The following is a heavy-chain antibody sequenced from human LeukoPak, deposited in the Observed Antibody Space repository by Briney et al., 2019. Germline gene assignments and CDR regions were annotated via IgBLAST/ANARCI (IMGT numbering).Heavy chain of an antibody. J-gene: IGHJ4*02. CDR3: ARARTPYLSSTSWYQGGFEY. V-gene: IGHV1-69*05. CDR2: IIPIFGTA. Sequence: SVKVSCKASGGTFSSYAISWVRQAPGQGLEWMGGIIPIFGTANYAQKFQGRVTIATDESTSPAYMELSSLRSEDTAVYYCARARTPYLSSTSWYQGGFEYLGQGTL. CDR1: GGTFSSYA. D-gene: IGHD2-2*01.